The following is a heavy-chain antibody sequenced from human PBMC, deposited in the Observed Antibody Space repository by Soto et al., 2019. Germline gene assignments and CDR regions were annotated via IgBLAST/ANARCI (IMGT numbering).Heavy chain of an antibody. J-gene: IGHJ6*02. CDR2: IIPIFGTA. Sequence: ASVKVSCKASGGTFSSYAISWVRQAPGQGLKWMGGIIPIFGTANYAQKFQGRVTITADESTSTAYMELSSLRSEDTAVYYCASPIVGAQYGMDVWGQGTTVTVSS. V-gene: IGHV1-69*13. CDR1: GGTFSSYA. D-gene: IGHD1-26*01. CDR3: ASPIVGAQYGMDV.